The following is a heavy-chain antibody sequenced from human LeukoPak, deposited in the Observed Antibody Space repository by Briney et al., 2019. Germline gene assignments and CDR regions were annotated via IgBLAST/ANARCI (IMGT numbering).Heavy chain of an antibody. Sequence: SETLSLTCTVSGGSISSSSYYWGWIRQPPGKGLEWIGSIYYSGSTYYNPSLKSRVTISVDTSKNQFSPKLSSVTAADTAVYYCARLYDSSGYYYFDYWGQGTLVTVSS. CDR3: ARLYDSSGYYYFDY. V-gene: IGHV4-39*01. D-gene: IGHD3-22*01. CDR1: GGSISSSSYY. CDR2: IYYSGST. J-gene: IGHJ4*02.